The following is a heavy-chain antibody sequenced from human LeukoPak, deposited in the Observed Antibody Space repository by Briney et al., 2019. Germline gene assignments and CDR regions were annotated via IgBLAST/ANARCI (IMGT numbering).Heavy chain of an antibody. Sequence: GESLKISCKGSGYSFTSYWIGWVRQMPGKGLEWMGIINPGDSDTRYSPSFQGQVTISADKSISTAYLQWSSLKASDTAMYYCARRVFGQMYSSSPNNWFDPWGQGTLVTVSS. CDR2: INPGDSDT. V-gene: IGHV5-51*01. CDR1: GYSFTSYW. J-gene: IGHJ5*02. D-gene: IGHD6-6*01. CDR3: ARRVFGQMYSSSPNNWFDP.